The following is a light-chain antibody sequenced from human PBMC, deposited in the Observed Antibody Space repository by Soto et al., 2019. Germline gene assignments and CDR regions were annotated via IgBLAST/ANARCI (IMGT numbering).Light chain of an antibody. CDR1: QDINNF. J-gene: IGKJ5*01. Sequence: DIQMTQSPSSLSVSVGDRVTITCQASQDINNFLNWYQQKPGKVPKRLIYAASSLQSGVPSRFSGSGSGTDFTLTISSLEPEDFGVYYCQHRSIWPVSFGQGTRLEIK. CDR3: QHRSIWPVS. CDR2: AAS. V-gene: IGKV1-39*01.